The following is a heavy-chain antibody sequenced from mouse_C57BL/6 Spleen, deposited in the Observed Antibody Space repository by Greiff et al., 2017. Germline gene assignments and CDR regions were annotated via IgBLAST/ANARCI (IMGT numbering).Heavy chain of an antibody. CDR1: GFTFSDSY. J-gene: IGHJ2*01. V-gene: IGHV5-12*01. CDR3: ARLYYDSYYFDY. Sequence: EVKLMESGGGLVQPGGSLKLSCAASGFTFSDSYMYWVRQTPEKRLEWVAYISNGGGSTYYPDTVKGRFTISRDNAKNTLYLQMSRLKSEDTAMYYCARLYYDSYYFDYWGQGTTLTVSS. D-gene: IGHD2-4*01. CDR2: ISNGGGST.